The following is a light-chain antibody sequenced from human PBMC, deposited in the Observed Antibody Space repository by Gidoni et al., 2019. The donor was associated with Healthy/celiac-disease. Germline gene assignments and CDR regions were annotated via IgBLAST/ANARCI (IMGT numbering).Light chain of an antibody. CDR2: ASS. Sequence: DIQMTQSPTSLYASVGDRVTITCRASQRISSYLNWYQQKPGKAPKLMIYASSSLQSGVPSRFIGSGSETDFTLTISSLQPEDFSTYYCQQSYSTPAITFGQGTRLEIK. J-gene: IGKJ5*01. V-gene: IGKV1-39*01. CDR3: QQSYSTPAIT. CDR1: QRISSY.